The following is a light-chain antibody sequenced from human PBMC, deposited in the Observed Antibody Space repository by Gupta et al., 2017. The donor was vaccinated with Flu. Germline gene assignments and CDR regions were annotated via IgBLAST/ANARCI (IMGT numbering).Light chain of an antibody. Sequence: HSALTQPASVSGSPGPSITISCTGTSSDVGSYNFVSWYQQHPGKAPQVIIYEARQRPAGVSDRFSGAKSGNTASLTISGRQTDDEADYYCSSDGGSNNLIFGGGTKLTVL. J-gene: IGLJ2*01. CDR1: SSDVGSYNF. V-gene: IGLV2-14*01. CDR2: EAR. CDR3: SSDGGSNNLI.